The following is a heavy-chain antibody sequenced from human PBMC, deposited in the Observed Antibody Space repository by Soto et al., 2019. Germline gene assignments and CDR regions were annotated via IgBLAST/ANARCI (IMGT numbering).Heavy chain of an antibody. Sequence: QVRLQESGPRLVKPSQTLSLTCSVSGASIRDGDYYWSWLRQPPGKGPEWIGIIDYTGGTHYNPTLPVAVSMSVDTSANQFSLKVNFVTAAASAVYYCASVGYGDYGRGYYFDFWGPGILVTVSS. CDR1: GASIRDGDYY. D-gene: IGHD4-17*01. V-gene: IGHV4-30-4*01. J-gene: IGHJ4*02. CDR2: IDYTGGT. CDR3: ASVGYGDYGRGYYFDF.